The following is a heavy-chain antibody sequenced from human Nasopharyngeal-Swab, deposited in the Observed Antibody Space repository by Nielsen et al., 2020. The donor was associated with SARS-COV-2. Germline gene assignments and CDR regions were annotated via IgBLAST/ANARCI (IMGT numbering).Heavy chain of an antibody. V-gene: IGHV3-30-3*01. Sequence: GGSLRLSCAASGFTFSSYAMHWVRQAPGKGLEWVAVISYDGSNKYYADSVKGRFTISRDNSKNTLYLQMNSLRAEDTAVYYCARESGSSFVFWGYSMDVWGQGTTVTVSS. CDR3: ARESGSSFVFWGYSMDV. D-gene: IGHD6-13*01. CDR2: ISYDGSNK. CDR1: GFTFSSYA. J-gene: IGHJ6*02.